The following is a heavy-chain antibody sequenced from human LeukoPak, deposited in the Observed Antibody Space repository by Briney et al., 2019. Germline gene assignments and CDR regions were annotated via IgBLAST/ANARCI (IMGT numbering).Heavy chain of an antibody. V-gene: IGHV3-48*02. CDR3: ARGPDCSGGGCYFDGDGYYFDY. D-gene: IGHD2-15*01. CDR1: GFTFSSYS. Sequence: GGSLRLSCAASGFTFSSYSMNWVRQAPGKGLEWVSYISSSSSTIYYADSVKGRFTISRDNAKNSLYLQMNSLRDEDTAVYYCARGPDCSGGGCYFDGDGYYFDYWGQGTLVTVSS. J-gene: IGHJ4*02. CDR2: ISSSSSTI.